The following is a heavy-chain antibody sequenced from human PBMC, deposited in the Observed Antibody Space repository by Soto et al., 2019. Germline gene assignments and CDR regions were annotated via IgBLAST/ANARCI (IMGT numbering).Heavy chain of an antibody. Sequence: QVQLVQSGAEVKKPGSSVKVSCKASGGTFSSYAISWVRQAPGQGLEWMGGIIPIFGTANYAQKFQGRVTITADESTSTAYMELSSLSSEDTAVYYCARAIVATITVYYYYYGMDVWGQGTTVTVSS. CDR1: GGTFSSYA. V-gene: IGHV1-69*12. CDR3: ARAIVATITVYYYYYGMDV. J-gene: IGHJ6*02. D-gene: IGHD5-12*01. CDR2: IIPIFGTA.